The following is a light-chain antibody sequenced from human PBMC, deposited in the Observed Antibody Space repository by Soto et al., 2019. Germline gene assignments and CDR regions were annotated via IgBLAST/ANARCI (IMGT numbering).Light chain of an antibody. CDR2: GAS. CDR3: QQYNNWPFT. V-gene: IGKV3-15*01. CDR1: QSVSRN. Sequence: EIAMTQSPATLSVSPGERATLSCRASQSVSRNLAWYQQKPGQAPRLLIYGASTRATGIPARFSGSGSGTEFTLTISSLQSEDFAVYYCQQYNNWPFTFGGGTKVDIK. J-gene: IGKJ4*01.